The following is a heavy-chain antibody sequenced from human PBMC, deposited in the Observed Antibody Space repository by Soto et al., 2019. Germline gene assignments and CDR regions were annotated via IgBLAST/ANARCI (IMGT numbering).Heavy chain of an antibody. CDR3: ARESPMITFGGVIPERGYYGMDV. J-gene: IGHJ6*02. V-gene: IGHV1-2*04. CDR2: INPNSGGT. Sequence: ASVKVSCKASGYTFTGYYMHWVRQAPGQGLEWMGWINPNSGGTNYAQKFQGWVTMTRDTSISTAYMELSRLRSDDTAVYYCARESPMITFGGVIPERGYYGMDVWGQGTTVTVSS. CDR1: GYTFTGYY. D-gene: IGHD3-16*02.